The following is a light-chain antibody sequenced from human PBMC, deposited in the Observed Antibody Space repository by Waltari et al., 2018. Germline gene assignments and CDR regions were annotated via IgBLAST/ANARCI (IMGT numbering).Light chain of an antibody. CDR3: SSYTSRSTWV. J-gene: IGLJ3*02. V-gene: IGLV2-18*02. CDR2: EVT. CDR1: SRDVGSYNR. Sequence: QSALPQPPSVSGSPGQSVTISCTGTSRDVGSYNRCPWSQQPPGTAPKLMIYEVTNRPSGVPDRFSGSKSGNTASLTISGLQAEDEADYYCSSYTSRSTWVFGGGTKLTVL.